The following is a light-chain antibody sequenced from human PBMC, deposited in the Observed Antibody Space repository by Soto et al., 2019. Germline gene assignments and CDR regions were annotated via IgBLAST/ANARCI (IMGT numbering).Light chain of an antibody. V-gene: IGKV1-5*01. CDR2: AAS. J-gene: IGKJ1*01. Sequence: DIQMTQSPSTLSGSVGDRVTITCRASQTISSWLAWYQQKPGKAPKLLIYAASSLQSGVPSRFSGSGSGTEFTLTISSLQSEDSALYYCQQYNNWPPGRTFGQGTKVDIK. CDR3: QQYNNWPPGRT. CDR1: QTISSW.